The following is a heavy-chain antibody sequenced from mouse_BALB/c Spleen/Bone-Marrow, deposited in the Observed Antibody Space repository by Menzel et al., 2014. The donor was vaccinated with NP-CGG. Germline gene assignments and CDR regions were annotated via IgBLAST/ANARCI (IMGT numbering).Heavy chain of an antibody. CDR3: ARPTWSYYNGMDY. V-gene: IGHV5-17*02. D-gene: IGHD1-1*01. CDR1: GFTFSNFG. CDR2: ISGVSSTI. J-gene: IGHJ4*01. Sequence: EVKVVESGGGLVQPGGSRKLSCAASGFTFSNFGIHWVRQAPEKGLEWVAYISGVSSTIYYADTVKGRFTISRDNPKNTLFLQMTSLRSEDTAMYYCARPTWSYYNGMDYWGQGTSVTVSS.